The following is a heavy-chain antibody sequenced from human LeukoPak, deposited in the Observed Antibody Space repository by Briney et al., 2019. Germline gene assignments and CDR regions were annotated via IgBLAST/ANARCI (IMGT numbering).Heavy chain of an antibody. CDR3: AKGGRGYSGYDLDY. J-gene: IGHJ4*02. Sequence: GGSLRLSCAASGFTFSSDGMHWVRQAPGKGLEWVTFISYDGSNKDYADSVKGRFTISRDNSKNTLYLQMNSLRAEDTAVYYCAKGGRGYSGYDLDYWGQGTLVTVSS. CDR1: GFTFSSDG. D-gene: IGHD5-12*01. CDR2: ISYDGSNK. V-gene: IGHV3-30*02.